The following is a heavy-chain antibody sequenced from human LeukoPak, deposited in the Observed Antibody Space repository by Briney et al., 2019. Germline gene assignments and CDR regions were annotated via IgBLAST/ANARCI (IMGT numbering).Heavy chain of an antibody. CDR2: IYYSGST. J-gene: IGHJ6*03. Sequence: SETLSLTSTVSGGSISSYYWSWIRQPPGKGLEWIGYIYYSGSTNYNPSLKSRVTISVDTSKNQFSLKLSSVTAADTAVYYCARGLALTYYYYMDVWGKGTTVTVSS. CDR1: GGSISSYY. V-gene: IGHV4-59*01. D-gene: IGHD2-8*01. CDR3: ARGLALTYYYYMDV.